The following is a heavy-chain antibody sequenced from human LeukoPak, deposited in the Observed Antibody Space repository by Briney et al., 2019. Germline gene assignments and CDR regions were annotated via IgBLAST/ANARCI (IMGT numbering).Heavy chain of an antibody. J-gene: IGHJ4*02. V-gene: IGHV3-74*01. D-gene: IGHD1-26*01. Sequence: QSGGSLRLSCAASGFTFSSHWMHWVRQAPGKGLVWVSRIKSDGSMTNYADSVKGRFTISRDNAKNTLYVQMNSLSAEDTAVYYCVRQGTVGEFDYWGQGTLVTVS. CDR2: IKSDGSMT. CDR1: GFTFSSHW. CDR3: VRQGTVGEFDY.